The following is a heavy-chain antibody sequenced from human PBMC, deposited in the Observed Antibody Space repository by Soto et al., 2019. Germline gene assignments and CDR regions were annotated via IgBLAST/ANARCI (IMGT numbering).Heavy chain of an antibody. D-gene: IGHD2-2*01. CDR2: IIPSDGST. CDR3: ARGVPELATICSFDD. CDR1: GYTFINYY. J-gene: IGHJ4*02. V-gene: IGHV1-46*01. Sequence: QVQVGQSGAEVQKPVASVKVSCKSSGYTFINYYMHWVRQAPGQGLEWIGRIIPSDGSTQYVQRFQDRVIMTRDTSTSTVYMEMNSLRSEDTAVYYCARGVPELATICSFDDWGQGTLVTVSS.